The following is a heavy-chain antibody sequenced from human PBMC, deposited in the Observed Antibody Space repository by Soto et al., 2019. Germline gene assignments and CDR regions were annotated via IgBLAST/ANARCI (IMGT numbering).Heavy chain of an antibody. CDR2: ISGSGGST. V-gene: IGHV3-23*01. D-gene: IGHD4-17*01. CDR3: AKIDEYGASYSQCDP. CDR1: GFTFSSYA. Sequence: EVQLLESGGGLVQPGGSLRLSCAASGFTFSSYAMSWVRQAPGKGLEWVSAISGSGGSTYYADSVKGRFTNSRDNSKNMLYRQMNSLRAEDTAVYYCAKIDEYGASYSQCDPWGQGSLVTDSS. J-gene: IGHJ5*02.